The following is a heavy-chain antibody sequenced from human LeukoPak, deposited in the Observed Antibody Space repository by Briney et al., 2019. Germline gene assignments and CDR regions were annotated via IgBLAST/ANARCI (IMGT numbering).Heavy chain of an antibody. Sequence: GGSLRLSCAASGFTFSSYAMSWVRQAPGKGLEWVSAISGSGGSTYYADSVKGRFTISRDNSKNTLYLQMNSLRAEDTAVYYCAKDFVRSTAVAGNFDYWGQGTLVTLSS. V-gene: IGHV3-23*01. J-gene: IGHJ4*02. CDR3: AKDFVRSTAVAGNFDY. CDR1: GFTFSSYA. D-gene: IGHD6-19*01. CDR2: ISGSGGST.